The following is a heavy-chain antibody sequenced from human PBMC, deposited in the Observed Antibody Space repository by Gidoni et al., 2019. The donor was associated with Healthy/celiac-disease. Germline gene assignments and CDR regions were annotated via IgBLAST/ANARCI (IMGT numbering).Heavy chain of an antibody. D-gene: IGHD6-19*01. V-gene: IGHV1-69*01. CDR2: IIPSFGTA. J-gene: IGHJ4*02. CDR1: GGTFSSYA. CDR3: ARESLDSSGWYFDY. Sequence: QVQLVQSGAEVKKPVSSVKVSCKASGGTFSSYAISWGRQAPGQGLEWMGGIIPSFGTANYAQKFQGRVTITADESTSTAYMELSSLRSEDTAVYYCARESLDSSGWYFDYWGQGTLVTVSS.